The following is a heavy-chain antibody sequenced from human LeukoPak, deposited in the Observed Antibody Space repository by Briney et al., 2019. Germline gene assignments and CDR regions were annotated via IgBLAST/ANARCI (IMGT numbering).Heavy chain of an antibody. V-gene: IGHV3-48*03. CDR1: GLTFGTYE. CDR2: ISSSGSTI. D-gene: IGHD3-22*01. J-gene: IGHJ4*02. Sequence: PGGSLRLSCTASGLTFGTYEINWVRQAPGKGLEWVSYISSSGSTIYYADSVKGRFTISRDNAKNSLYLQMNSLRAEDTAVYYCARASKENYDSTGYYFRSGSFGYWGQGTLVTVSP. CDR3: ARASKENYDSTGYYFRSGSFGY.